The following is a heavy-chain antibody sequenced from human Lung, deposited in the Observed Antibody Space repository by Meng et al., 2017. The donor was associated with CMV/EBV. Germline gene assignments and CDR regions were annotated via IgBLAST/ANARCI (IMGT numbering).Heavy chain of an antibody. CDR3: ARAATGTTSLGY. Sequence: SWSAYGFTLNTYSMNWVRQAPGKGLEWVSSISSSSSYLYYADSVKGRFTISRDNAKNSLFLQMNSLRAEDTAVYYCARAATGTTSLGYWGQGTLVTVSS. CDR1: GFTLNTYS. J-gene: IGHJ4*02. V-gene: IGHV3-21*01. CDR2: ISSSSSYL. D-gene: IGHD1-1*01.